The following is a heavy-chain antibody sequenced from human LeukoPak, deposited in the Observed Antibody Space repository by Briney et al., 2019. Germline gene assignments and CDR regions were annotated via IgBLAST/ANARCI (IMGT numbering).Heavy chain of an antibody. V-gene: IGHV3-66*02. CDR1: GFTVSSNY. D-gene: IGHD2-2*01. CDR2: IYSGGST. J-gene: IGHJ4*02. Sequence: PGGSLRLSCAASGFTVSSNYMSWVRQAPGKGLEWVSVIYSGGSTYYADSVKGRFTISRGNSKNTLYLQMNSLRAEDTAVYYCARSRKFQLLLYFDYWGQGTLVTVSS. CDR3: ARSRKFQLLLYFDY.